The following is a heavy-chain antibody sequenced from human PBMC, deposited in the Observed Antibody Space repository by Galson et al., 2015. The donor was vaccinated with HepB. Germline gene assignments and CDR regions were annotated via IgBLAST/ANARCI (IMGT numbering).Heavy chain of an antibody. CDR2: ISAYNGNT. CDR3: ARTHSGYDIFDY. D-gene: IGHD5-12*01. J-gene: IGHJ4*02. Sequence: SVKFSCKASGYTFTSYGISWVRQAPGQGLEWMGWISAYNGNTNYAQKLQGRVTMTTDTSTSTAYMELRSLRSDDTAVYYCARTHSGYDIFDYWGQGTLVTVSS. CDR1: GYTFTSYG. V-gene: IGHV1-18*01.